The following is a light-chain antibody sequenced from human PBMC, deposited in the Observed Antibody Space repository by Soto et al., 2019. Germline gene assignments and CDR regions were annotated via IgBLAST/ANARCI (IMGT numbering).Light chain of an antibody. Sequence: EILLTHSPGTLSLSPGERASLSCRASQSVSSNFLAWYQEKPGQAPRLLIYGASSRATGITDRFSGSGSGTDFALTIRRLEPEDFAVYYCRQYGRSLGFAFGGGTTGDIK. CDR2: GAS. J-gene: IGKJ4*01. CDR3: RQYGRSLGFA. V-gene: IGKV3-20*01. CDR1: QSVSSNF.